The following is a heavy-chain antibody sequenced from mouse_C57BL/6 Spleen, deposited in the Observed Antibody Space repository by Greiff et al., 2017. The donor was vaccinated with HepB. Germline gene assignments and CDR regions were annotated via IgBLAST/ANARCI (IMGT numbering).Heavy chain of an antibody. CDR1: GFTFSSYG. CDR3: AREFGSSGYAAMDY. J-gene: IGHJ4*01. D-gene: IGHD3-2*02. V-gene: IGHV5-6*01. Sequence: EVKLMESGGDLVKPGGSLKLSCAASGFTFSSYGMSWVRQTPDKRLEWVATISSGGSYTYYPDSVKGRFTISRDNAKNTLYLQMSSLKSEDTAMYYCAREFGSSGYAAMDYWGQGTSVTVSS. CDR2: ISSGGSYT.